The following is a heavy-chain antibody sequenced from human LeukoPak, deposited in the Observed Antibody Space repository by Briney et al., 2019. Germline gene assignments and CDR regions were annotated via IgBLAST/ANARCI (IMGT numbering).Heavy chain of an antibody. CDR2: INPDSGGT. V-gene: IGHV1-2*06. Sequence: GASVKVSCKASGYTFTSYYMHWVRQAPGQGLEWMGRINPDSGGTNYAQKFQGRVTMTRDTSISTAYMELSRLRSDDTAVYYCARVRSSGLACLDYWGQGTLVTVSS. CDR1: GYTFTSYY. CDR3: ARVRSSGLACLDY. J-gene: IGHJ4*02. D-gene: IGHD3-22*01.